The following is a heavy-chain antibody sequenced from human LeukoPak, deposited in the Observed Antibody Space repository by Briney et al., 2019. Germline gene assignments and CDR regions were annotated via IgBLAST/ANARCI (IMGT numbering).Heavy chain of an antibody. J-gene: IGHJ4*02. CDR1: GYTFTSYH. Sequence: ASVNVSCKASGYTFTSYHMHWVRQAPGQGLEWMGKINLSGGSTTYAQKFQGRVTMTRDTSTSTVYTELSSLRSEDTAVYYCARDYVDDIPMIKDYWGQGTLVTVSS. V-gene: IGHV1-46*01. CDR3: ARDYVDDIPMIKDY. D-gene: IGHD2-8*01. CDR2: INLSGGST.